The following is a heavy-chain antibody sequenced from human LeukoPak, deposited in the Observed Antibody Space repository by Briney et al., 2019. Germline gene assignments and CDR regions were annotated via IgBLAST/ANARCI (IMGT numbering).Heavy chain of an antibody. Sequence: ETLSLTCSVSGDSISSNHWWNWVRQAPGKGLEWVSYISSSSSTIYYADSVKGRFTISRDNAKNSLYLQMNSLRAEDTAVYYCARDPSLAAHYAFDIWGQGTMVTVSS. CDR2: ISSSSSTI. CDR3: ARDPSLAAHYAFDI. V-gene: IGHV3-48*01. J-gene: IGHJ3*02. D-gene: IGHD6-25*01. CDR1: GDSISSNH.